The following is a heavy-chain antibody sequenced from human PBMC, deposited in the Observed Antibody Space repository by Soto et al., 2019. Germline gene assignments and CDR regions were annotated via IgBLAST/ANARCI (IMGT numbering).Heavy chain of an antibody. Sequence: ASVKVSCKASGYTVTGYYMHWVRQAPGQGLEWMGWINPNSGGTNYAQKFQGWVTMTRDTSISTAYMELSRLRSDDTAVYYCARGFRRTNDAFDIWGQGTMVTVSS. D-gene: IGHD2-8*01. CDR1: GYTVTGYY. CDR3: ARGFRRTNDAFDI. J-gene: IGHJ3*02. V-gene: IGHV1-2*04. CDR2: INPNSGGT.